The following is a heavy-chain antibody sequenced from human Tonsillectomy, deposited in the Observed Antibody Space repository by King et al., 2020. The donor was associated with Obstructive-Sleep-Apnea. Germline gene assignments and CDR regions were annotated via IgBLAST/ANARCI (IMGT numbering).Heavy chain of an antibody. CDR1: GFSVSVNY. CDR3: ARDPRDAYKSDWYFDL. Sequence: VQLVESGGGLVQPGGSLRLSCAASGFSVSVNYMNWVRQAPGKGLEWVSVIYSDGSTYYADSVQGRFTISRLKSDNTLYLQMNSLKPEDTAVYYCARDPRDAYKSDWYFDLWGRGTLVTVS. V-gene: IGHV3-53*04. CDR2: IYSDGST. J-gene: IGHJ2*01. D-gene: IGHD5-24*01.